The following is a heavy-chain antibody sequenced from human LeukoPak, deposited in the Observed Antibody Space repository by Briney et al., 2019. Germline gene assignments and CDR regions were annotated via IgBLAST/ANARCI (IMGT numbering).Heavy chain of an antibody. J-gene: IGHJ4*02. V-gene: IGHV1-18*01. Sequence: ASVKVSCKASGYTLTNYNISWVRQAPGQGLEWMGWINTYKGDTLYAQKLQGRVTMTADTSTNTAYMELRSLRFDDTAVYYCAASTKHTAMVDYWGQGTLVTVSS. D-gene: IGHD5-18*01. CDR2: INTYKGDT. CDR1: GYTLTNYN. CDR3: AASTKHTAMVDY.